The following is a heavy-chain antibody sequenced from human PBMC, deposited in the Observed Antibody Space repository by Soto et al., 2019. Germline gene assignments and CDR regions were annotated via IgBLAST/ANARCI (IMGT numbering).Heavy chain of an antibody. CDR2: IYYSGST. CDR1: GGSISSGGYY. Sequence: QVQLQESGPGLVKPSQTLSLTCTVSGGSISSGGYYWSWIRQHPGKGLEWIGYIYYSGSTYYNPSLKSRVTISVDTSKNQCALKLSFVTAADTAVYYGASLLRSGYWDYYYYGMDVWGQGTTVTVSS. CDR3: ASLLRSGYWDYYYYGMDV. V-gene: IGHV4-31*03. D-gene: IGHD3-3*01. J-gene: IGHJ6*02.